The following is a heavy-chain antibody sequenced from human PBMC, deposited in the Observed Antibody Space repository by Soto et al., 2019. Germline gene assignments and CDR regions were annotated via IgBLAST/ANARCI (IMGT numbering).Heavy chain of an antibody. CDR1: GFTFSSYG. V-gene: IGHV3-30*18. Sequence: GGSLTLSCAASGFTFSSYGMHWVRQAPGKGLEWVAVISYDGSNKYYADSVKGRFTISRDNSKNTLYLQMNSLRAEDTAVYYCAKDGNCGGDCYSTPPRRIYYGMDVWGQGTTVTVSS. CDR3: AKDGNCGGDCYSTPPRRIYYGMDV. J-gene: IGHJ6*02. D-gene: IGHD2-21*02. CDR2: ISYDGSNK.